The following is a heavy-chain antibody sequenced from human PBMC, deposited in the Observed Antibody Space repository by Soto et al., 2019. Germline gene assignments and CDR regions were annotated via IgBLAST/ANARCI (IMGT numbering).Heavy chain of an antibody. CDR3: AREALDYYDSSGYYARFDY. D-gene: IGHD3-22*01. V-gene: IGHV1-69*12. Sequence: QVQLVQSGAEVKKPGSSVKVSCKASGGTFSSYAISWVRQAPGQGLEWMGGIIPIFGTANYAQKFQGRVTITADESTSTAYMELSSLRSEDTAVYYCAREALDYYDSSGYYARFDYWGQGTLVTVSS. CDR2: IIPIFGTA. J-gene: IGHJ4*02. CDR1: GGTFSSYA.